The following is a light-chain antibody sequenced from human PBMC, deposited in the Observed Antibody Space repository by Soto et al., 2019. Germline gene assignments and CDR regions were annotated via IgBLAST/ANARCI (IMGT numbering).Light chain of an antibody. Sequence: QSALTQPASVSGSPGQSITISCTGTSSDVGGYNYVSWYQQHPGKAPKLMIYDVSNRPSGVSNRFSGSKSGNTASLTISGLQAEYEADYYCSSYTSSSNPYVFGTGTKLPVL. CDR2: DVS. CDR3: SSYTSSSNPYV. CDR1: SSDVGGYNY. V-gene: IGLV2-14*01. J-gene: IGLJ1*01.